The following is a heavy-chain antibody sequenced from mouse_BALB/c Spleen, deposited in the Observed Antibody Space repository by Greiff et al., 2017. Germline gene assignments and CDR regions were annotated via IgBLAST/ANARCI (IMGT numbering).Heavy chain of an antibody. CDR3: ARDARLRRMDY. CDR2: IWAGGST. Sequence: VKVVESGPGLVAPSQSLSITCTVSGFSLTSYGVHWVRQPPGKGLEWLGVIWAGGSTNYNSALMSRLSISKDNSKSQVFLKMNSLQTDDTAMYYCARDARLRRMDYWDQGTSVTVAS. V-gene: IGHV2-9*02. CDR1: GFSLTSYG. J-gene: IGHJ4*01. D-gene: IGHD2-4*01.